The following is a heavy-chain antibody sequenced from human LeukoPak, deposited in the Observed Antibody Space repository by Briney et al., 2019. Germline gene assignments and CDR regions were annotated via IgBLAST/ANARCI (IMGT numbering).Heavy chain of an antibody. CDR2: ISGSGGST. Sequence: GGSLRLSCAASGFTVSSNEMSWVRQAPGKGLEWVSAISGSGGSTYYADSVKGRFTISRDNSKNTLYLQMNSLRAEDTAVYYCAKVPSSGWYPNYFDYWGQGTLVTVSS. V-gene: IGHV3-23*01. J-gene: IGHJ4*02. CDR1: GFTVSSNE. CDR3: AKVPSSGWYPNYFDY. D-gene: IGHD6-19*01.